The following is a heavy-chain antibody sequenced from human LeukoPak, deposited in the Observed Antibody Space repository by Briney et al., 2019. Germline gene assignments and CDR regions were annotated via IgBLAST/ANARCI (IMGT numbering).Heavy chain of an antibody. Sequence: SSETLSLTCTVSGGSISSYYWSWIRQPAGKGLEWIGRIYTSGSTNYNPSLKSRVTMSVDTSKNQFSLKLSSVTAADTAAYYCAGDGGEGGEDRRSHYAFDIWGQGKNVTVSS. D-gene: IGHD2-21*01. CDR2: IYTSGST. J-gene: IGHJ3*02. CDR1: GGSISSYY. V-gene: IGHV4-4*07. CDR3: AGDGGEGGEDRRSHYAFDI.